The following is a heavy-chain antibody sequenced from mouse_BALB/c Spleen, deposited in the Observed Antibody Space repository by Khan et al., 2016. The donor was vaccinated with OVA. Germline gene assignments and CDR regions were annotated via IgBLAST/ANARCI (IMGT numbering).Heavy chain of an antibody. CDR3: RSCYGSRFAY. V-gene: IGHV1-80*01. J-gene: IGHJ3*01. Sequence: QVQLQQSGAELVRPGSSVKISCKAPGYAFSSSWMNWVKQRPGKGLEWIGQIYPGDGGTNYNGKFKGKATLTADKSSSTAYMQLTSLTSEDSAVYFCRSCYGSRFAYWGQGTLVTVSA. D-gene: IGHD1-1*01. CDR1: GYAFSSSW. CDR2: IYPGDGGT.